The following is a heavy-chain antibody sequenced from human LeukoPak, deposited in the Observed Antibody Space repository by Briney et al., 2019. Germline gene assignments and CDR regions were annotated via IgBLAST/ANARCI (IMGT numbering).Heavy chain of an antibody. CDR3: ASAREYCGSAECYEYFQH. Sequence: GGSLRLSCAASGVSVGTNSLSWTRQSPGKGLEWVSVIYSGGSTYNADSVNGRFTVSRDNSRNTLFLQMNNLRAEDTALYFCASAREYCGSAECYEYFQHWGQGTLVIVSS. CDR2: IYSGGST. J-gene: IGHJ1*01. V-gene: IGHV3-53*01. D-gene: IGHD2-21*01. CDR1: GVSVGTNS.